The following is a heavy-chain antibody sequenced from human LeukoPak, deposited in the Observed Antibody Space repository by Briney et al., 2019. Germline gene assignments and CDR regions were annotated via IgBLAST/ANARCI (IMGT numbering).Heavy chain of an antibody. CDR1: GGTFSSYA. D-gene: IGHD2-15*01. CDR2: IIPIFGTA. J-gene: IGHJ4*02. Sequence: GASVKVSCKASGGTFSSYAISWVRQAPGQGLEWMGGIIPIFGTANYAQKFQGRVTITADKSTSTAYMELNSLRAEDTAVYYCAREGCSGGSCYQDYFDYWGQGTLVTVSS. V-gene: IGHV1-69*06. CDR3: AREGCSGGSCYQDYFDY.